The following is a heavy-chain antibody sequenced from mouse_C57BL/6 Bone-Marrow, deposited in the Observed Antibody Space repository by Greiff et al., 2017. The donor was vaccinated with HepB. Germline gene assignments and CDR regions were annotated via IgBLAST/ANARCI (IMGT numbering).Heavy chain of an antibody. CDR3: ARWGYDYPWFAY. V-gene: IGHV1-80*01. CDR1: GYAFSSYW. J-gene: IGHJ3*01. D-gene: IGHD2-4*01. Sequence: VQLQQSGAELVKPGASVKISCKASGYAFSSYWMNWVKQRPGKGLEWIGQIYPGDGDTNYNGKFKGKATLTADKSSSTAYMQLSSLTSEDSAVYFCARWGYDYPWFAYWGQGTLVTVSA. CDR2: IYPGDGDT.